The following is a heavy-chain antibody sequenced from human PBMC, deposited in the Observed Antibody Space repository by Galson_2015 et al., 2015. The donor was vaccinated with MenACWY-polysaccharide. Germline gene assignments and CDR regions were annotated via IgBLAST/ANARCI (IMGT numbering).Heavy chain of an antibody. D-gene: IGHD2-15*01. V-gene: IGHV3-74*01. J-gene: IGHJ4*02. CDR2: ISSEGTTI. CDR3: ASLGGMGYPYGPDY. CDR1: GFTFSSYW. Sequence: LRLSCAASGFTFSSYWMHWVRQTPGKGLVWVSRISSEGTTISYADSVKGRFTVSRDNAKNTLYLQMNSLRVEDTAVYYCASLGGMGYPYGPDYWGQGTLVTVSS.